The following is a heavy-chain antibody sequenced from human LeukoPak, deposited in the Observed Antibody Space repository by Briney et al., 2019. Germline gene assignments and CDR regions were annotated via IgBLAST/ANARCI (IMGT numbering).Heavy chain of an antibody. J-gene: IGHJ4*02. Sequence: SETLPLTCTVSGGSISSSSYYWGWIRQPPGKGLEWIGSIYYSGSTYYNPSLKSRVTISVDTSKNQFSLKLNSVTAADTAVYYCARLGGSYYADFDSWGQGALVTVSS. V-gene: IGHV4-39*01. D-gene: IGHD1-26*01. CDR2: IYYSGST. CDR3: ARLGGSYYADFDS. CDR1: GGSISSSSYY.